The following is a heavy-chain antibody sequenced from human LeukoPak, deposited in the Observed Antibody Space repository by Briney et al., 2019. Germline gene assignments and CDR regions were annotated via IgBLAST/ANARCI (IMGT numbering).Heavy chain of an antibody. V-gene: IGHV4-34*01. CDR1: GGSFSGYY. D-gene: IGHD3-22*01. Sequence: SETLSLTCAVYGGSFSGYYWSWIRQPPGKGLEWIGEINHSGSTNYNPSLKSRVTISVDTSKNQFSLKLSSVTAADTAVYYCARAYYYDSSGYYYEGYRADAFDIWGQGQWSPSLQ. CDR3: ARAYYYDSSGYYYEGYRADAFDI. J-gene: IGHJ3*02. CDR2: INHSGST.